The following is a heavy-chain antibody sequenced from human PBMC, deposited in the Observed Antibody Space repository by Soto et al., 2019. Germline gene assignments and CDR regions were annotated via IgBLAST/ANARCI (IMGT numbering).Heavy chain of an antibody. CDR3: ARAPYSNAWYRFDL. D-gene: IGHD4-4*01. CDR2: IKHDGSVQ. CDR1: GFTFSGYW. V-gene: IGHV3-7*03. J-gene: IGHJ4*02. Sequence: QLVESGGGLVQPGGSLRLSCEASGFTFSGYWMSWVRQAPGKGLEWVADIKHDGSVQYYVDSVKGRFTISRDNAKKLLDVQMNGLRAEDTALYYCARAPYSNAWYRFDLWGQGTLVTVSS.